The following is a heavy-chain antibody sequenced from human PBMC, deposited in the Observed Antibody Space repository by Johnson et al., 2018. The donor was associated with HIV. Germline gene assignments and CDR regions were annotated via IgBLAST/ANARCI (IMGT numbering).Heavy chain of an antibody. D-gene: IGHD4-17*01. CDR1: GFTVSGNY. CDR3: VRDYCDYVDDAFDI. Sequence: MQLVEFGGGLIQPGGSLRLSCVASGFTVSGNYMSWVRQAPGKGLEWVSVIYSGGGTYYADSVKGRFTISSDTSANTVNLQMNGLRADDTATYYCVRDYCDYVDDAFDIWGQGTMVTVSS. J-gene: IGHJ3*02. CDR2: IYSGGGT. V-gene: IGHV3-53*01.